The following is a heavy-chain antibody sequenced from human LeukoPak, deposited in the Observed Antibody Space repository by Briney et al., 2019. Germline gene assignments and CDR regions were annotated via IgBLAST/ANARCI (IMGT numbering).Heavy chain of an antibody. CDR2: ISAYNGNT. CDR3: ARQVDTSMALPDY. D-gene: IGHD5-18*01. Sequence: GASVNVSCKPSGYTFSSYGISWVRQAPGQGLEWMGWISAYNGNTNYAQKHRGRVTMTTDTSTSTAYMEVRSLRSDDTAIYYCARQVDTSMALPDYWGQGTLVTVSS. V-gene: IGHV1-18*01. CDR1: GYTFSSYG. J-gene: IGHJ4*02.